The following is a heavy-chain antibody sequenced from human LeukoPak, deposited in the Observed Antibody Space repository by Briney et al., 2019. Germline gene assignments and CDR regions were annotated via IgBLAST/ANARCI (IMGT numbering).Heavy chain of an antibody. D-gene: IGHD6-6*01. V-gene: IGHV1-69*05. Sequence: GSSVKVSCKASRGTFSNLAFSWVRHAPGQGLEWMGGIIPAFGTPSYPQRFHGRVTISTDESTSSVYMELSGLRSEDTAVYCSSRGGSTSSLDSWGQGALVTVSS. CDR2: IIPAFGTP. CDR3: SRGGSTSSLDS. J-gene: IGHJ4*02. CDR1: RGTFSNLA.